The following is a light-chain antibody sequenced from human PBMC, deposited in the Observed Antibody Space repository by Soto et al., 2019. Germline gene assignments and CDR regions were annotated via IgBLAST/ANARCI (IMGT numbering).Light chain of an antibody. CDR1: MRDVGAYNL. CDR2: EVR. CDR3: SSYAGSLYV. J-gene: IGLJ1*01. V-gene: IGLV2-14*01. Sequence: QSALTQPASVSGSAGQSITISCSGTMRDVGAYNLVSWYQQHPGTAPKLIIYEVRNRPSGISSRFSGSRSGNTASLTVSGLQAEDEADYYCSSYAGSLYVFGTGTKLTVL.